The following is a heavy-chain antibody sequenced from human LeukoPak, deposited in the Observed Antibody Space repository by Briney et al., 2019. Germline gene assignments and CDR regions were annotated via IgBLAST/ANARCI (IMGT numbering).Heavy chain of an antibody. CDR1: GFTFSGSA. D-gene: IGHD5-12*01. V-gene: IGHV3-73*01. CDR3: TRPGGGSDLDV. J-gene: IGHJ6*04. CDR2: IRSKANSYAT. Sequence: GGSLTLSCAASGFTFSGSAMHWVRQASGKGLEWVGRIRSKANSYATAYAASVKGRFTISRDDSENTAYLQMNSLKTEDTAVYYCTRPGGGSDLDVWGKGTTVTVSS.